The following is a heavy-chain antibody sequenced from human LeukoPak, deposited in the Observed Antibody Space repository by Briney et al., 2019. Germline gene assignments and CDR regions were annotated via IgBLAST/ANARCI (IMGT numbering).Heavy chain of an antibody. CDR1: GFAFNTYA. J-gene: IGHJ4*02. D-gene: IGHD6-19*01. CDR2: IWHDGSHK. Sequence: GGSLRLSCAASGFAFNTYAMHWVRQAPGQGLEWVALIWHDGSHKFYSNSVRGQFTISRDNSKNTLFLQMNSLRAEDTAVYYCAKLRGISESATDCWGQGTLVTVSS. CDR3: AKLRGISESATDC. V-gene: IGHV3-33*06.